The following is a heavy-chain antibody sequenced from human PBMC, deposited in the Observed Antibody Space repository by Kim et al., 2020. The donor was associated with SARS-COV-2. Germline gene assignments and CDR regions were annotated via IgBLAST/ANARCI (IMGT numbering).Heavy chain of an antibody. CDR3: ARGEEGDY. J-gene: IGHJ4*02. V-gene: IGHV1-2*02. CDR2: RGGT. Sequence: RGGTNYAKKLQGRGTMTRDTSISTAYMELSRLRSDDTAVYYCARGEEGDYWGQGTLVTVSS. D-gene: IGHD3-16*01.